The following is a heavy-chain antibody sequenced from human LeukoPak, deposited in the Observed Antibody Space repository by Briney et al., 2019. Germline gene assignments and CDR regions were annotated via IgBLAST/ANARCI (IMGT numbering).Heavy chain of an antibody. CDR3: ARGSGAFDY. Sequence: PSLTLPCNSTVQTLSSINEYRSWIGHPPRQGLEYIGYIYYSGSTNYSPCLKSRVTMSVDTSKIQFYLKVTSVTAADTAVYYCARGSGAFDYWGQGTLVTVSS. J-gene: IGHJ4*02. CDR2: IYYSGST. D-gene: IGHD3-10*01. V-gene: IGHV4-59*01. CDR1: TLSSINEY.